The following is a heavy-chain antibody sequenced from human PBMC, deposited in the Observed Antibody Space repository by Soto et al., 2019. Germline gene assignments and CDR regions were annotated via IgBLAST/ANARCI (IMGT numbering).Heavy chain of an antibody. V-gene: IGHV3-13*01. CDR1: GFTFSSYD. Sequence: EVQLVESGGGLVQPGGSLRLSCAASGFTFSSYDMHWVRQATGKGLEWVSAFGTAGDTYYPGSVKGRFTISRENAKNSLYLQMNSRRAGDTAVYYCARGGRYCSGGSCYSFLDYWGQGTLVTVSS. CDR3: ARGGRYCSGGSCYSFLDY. D-gene: IGHD2-15*01. J-gene: IGHJ4*02. CDR2: FGTAGDT.